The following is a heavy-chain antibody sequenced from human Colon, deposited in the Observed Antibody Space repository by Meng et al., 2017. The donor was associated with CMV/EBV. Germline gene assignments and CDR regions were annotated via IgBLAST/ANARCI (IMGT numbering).Heavy chain of an antibody. Sequence: SGFTFREYYMSWIRQAPGKGLEWVSYISSSGTTIYYTDSVKGRFTISRDNAKNSLHLQMDSLRAEDTAVYYCARELNVVVGLRWFDPWGPGTLVTVSS. CDR2: ISSSGTTI. CDR3: ARELNVVVGLRWFDP. V-gene: IGHV3-11*01. J-gene: IGHJ5*02. CDR1: GFTFREYY. D-gene: IGHD1-26*01.